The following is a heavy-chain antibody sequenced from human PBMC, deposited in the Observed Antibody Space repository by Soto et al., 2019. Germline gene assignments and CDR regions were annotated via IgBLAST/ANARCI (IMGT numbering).Heavy chain of an antibody. CDR2: IHNSGGTT. CDR3: AKRYRFGYDFLLPDY. CDR1: GFAFSTYA. D-gene: IGHD3-3*01. Sequence: PGGSLRLSWAASGFAFSTYAMGWVRQASGKGLEWVSSIHNSGGTTYYADSVKGWFTISRDKSKNTLYLQMNSLRAEDTAVYYCAKRYRFGYDFLLPDYWGQGTLVIFSS. J-gene: IGHJ4*02. V-gene: IGHV3-23*01.